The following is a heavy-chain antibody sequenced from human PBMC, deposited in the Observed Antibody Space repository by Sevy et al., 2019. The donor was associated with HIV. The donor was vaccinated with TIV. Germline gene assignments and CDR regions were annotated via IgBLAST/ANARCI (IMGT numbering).Heavy chain of an antibody. D-gene: IGHD2-15*01. CDR3: AKDRTYCSGGSCSHPSYYFDY. CDR1: GFTFDDYA. J-gene: IGHJ4*02. V-gene: IGHV3-9*03. CDR2: ISWNSGSI. Sequence: SLRLSCAASGFTFDDYAMHWVRQAPGKGLEWVSGISWNSGSIGYADSVKGRFTISRDNAKNSLYLQMNSLRAEDMALYYCAKDRTYCSGGSCSHPSYYFDYWGQGTLVTVSS.